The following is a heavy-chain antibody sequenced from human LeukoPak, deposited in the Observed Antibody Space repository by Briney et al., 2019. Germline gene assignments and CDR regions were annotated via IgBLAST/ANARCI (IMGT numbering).Heavy chain of an antibody. CDR3: AREGGPYRPLDY. CDR2: IYYSGST. Sequence: NTSETLSLTCTVSGGSISSSSYYWGWIRQPPGKGLEWIGSIYYSGSTCYNPSLKSRVAISVDKSENHISLKLTSVTAADTAVYYCAREGGPYRPLDYSGQGTLVTVAS. V-gene: IGHV4-39*07. J-gene: IGHJ4*02. CDR1: GGSISSSSYY.